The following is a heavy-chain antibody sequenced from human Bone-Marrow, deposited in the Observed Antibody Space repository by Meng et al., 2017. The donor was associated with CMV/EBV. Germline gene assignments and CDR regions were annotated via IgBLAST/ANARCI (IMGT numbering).Heavy chain of an antibody. J-gene: IGHJ4*02. CDR1: GAPINSHY. CDR3: AFSLSSIGNWKYYLDH. D-gene: IGHD1-1*01. Sequence: GSLRLSCTVSGAPINSHYWTWIRRSPGKGLEWIGYVHTSGNTNYNPSLESRVSMSVDTSRKQFSLNLNSVTAADTAVYYCAFSLSSIGNWKYYLDHWGQGALVTVSS. V-gene: IGHV4-59*03. CDR2: VHTSGNT.